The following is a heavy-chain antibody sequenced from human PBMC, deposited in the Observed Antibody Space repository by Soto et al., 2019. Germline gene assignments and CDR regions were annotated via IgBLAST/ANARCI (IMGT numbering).Heavy chain of an antibody. V-gene: IGHV3-21*01. J-gene: IGHJ4*02. Sequence: GGSLRLSCAASGFTFSSYSMNWVRQAPGKGLEWVSSISSSSSYIYYADSVKGRFTISRDNAKNSLYLQMNSLRAEDTAVYYCARDGAAAEPFDYWGQGTLVTVSS. CDR2: ISSSSSYI. CDR1: GFTFSSYS. CDR3: ARDGAAAEPFDY. D-gene: IGHD6-13*01.